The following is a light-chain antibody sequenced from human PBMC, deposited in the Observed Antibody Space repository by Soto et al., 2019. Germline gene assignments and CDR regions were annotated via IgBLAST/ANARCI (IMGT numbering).Light chain of an antibody. CDR2: GVS. Sequence: EIVMTQSPATLSVSPGERATLSCRTSQSVSSDLAWYQQKPGQAPRLLMYGVSTRPTGIPARLSGSGSGTEFTLAISSLQSEDFAVYYCQQYNNWPRTFGQGTKVEIK. V-gene: IGKV3-15*01. J-gene: IGKJ1*01. CDR1: QSVSSD. CDR3: QQYNNWPRT.